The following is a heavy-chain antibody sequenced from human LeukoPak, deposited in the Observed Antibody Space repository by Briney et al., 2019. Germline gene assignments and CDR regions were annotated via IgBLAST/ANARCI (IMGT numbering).Heavy chain of an antibody. V-gene: IGHV4-39*07. J-gene: IGHJ1*01. D-gene: IGHD3-22*01. CDR1: GGSISSGSYF. CDR3: ARINYYDSSGNHMYFQH. Sequence: SETLSLTCTVSGGSISSGSYFWGWIRQPPGMGLQWIGSFYYSGSTYYSPSLKSRLTISVDTSKNQFSLKLSSVTAADTAVYYCARINYYDSSGNHMYFQHWGQGSLVTVSS. CDR2: FYYSGST.